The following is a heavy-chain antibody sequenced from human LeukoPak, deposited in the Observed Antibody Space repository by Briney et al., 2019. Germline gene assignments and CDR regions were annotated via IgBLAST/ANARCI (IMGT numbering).Heavy chain of an antibody. CDR3: ARGRYSGYVFDY. D-gene: IGHD5-12*01. J-gene: IGHJ4*02. Sequence: PGGSLRLSCAASGFTFSSHWMHWVRQAPGKGLVWVSVIYSGGSTYYADSVKGRFTISRDNSKNTLYLQMNSLRAEDTAVYYCARGRYSGYVFDYWGQGTLVTVSS. CDR1: GFTFSSHW. V-gene: IGHV3-53*01. CDR2: IYSGGST.